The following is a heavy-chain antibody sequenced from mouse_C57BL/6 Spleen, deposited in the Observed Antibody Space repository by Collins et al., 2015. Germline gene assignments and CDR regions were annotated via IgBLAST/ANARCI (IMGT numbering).Heavy chain of an antibody. CDR3: ARNEVTTKAMDY. CDR2: IWSGGST. J-gene: IGHJ4*01. V-gene: IGHV2-2*01. Sequence: QVQLKQSGPGLVQPSQSLSITCTVSGFSLTSYGVHWVRQSPGKGLEWLGVIWSGGSTDYNAAFISRLSISKDNSKSQVFFKMNSLQADDTAIYYCARNEVTTKAMDYWGQGTSVTVSS. CDR1: GFSLTSYG. D-gene: IGHD2-1*01.